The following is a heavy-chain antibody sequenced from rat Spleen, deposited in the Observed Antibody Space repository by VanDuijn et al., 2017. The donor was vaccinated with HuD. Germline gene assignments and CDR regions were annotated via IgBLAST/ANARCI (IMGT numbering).Heavy chain of an antibody. CDR1: GFTFSDYY. V-gene: IGHV5-20*01. D-gene: IGHD1-9*01. CDR3: AKADYGYNY. CDR2: ISYDGGST. Sequence: EVQLVESGGNLVQPGRSLRLSCAASGFTFSDYYMAWVRQAPTKGLEWVASISYDGGSTYYSDSVRGRFTISRDNAENTVYLQMNSLRSEDTATYYCAKADYGYNYWGQGVMVTVSS. J-gene: IGHJ2*01.